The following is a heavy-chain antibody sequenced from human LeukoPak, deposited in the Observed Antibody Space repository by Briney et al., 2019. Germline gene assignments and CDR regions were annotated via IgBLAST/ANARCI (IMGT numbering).Heavy chain of an antibody. D-gene: IGHD4-17*01. CDR1: GFTFSTYA. Sequence: PGGSLRLSCAASGFTFSTYAMHWVRQAPGRGLAWVAVILYDGSNQYYADSVKGRFTISRDNSRNTLYLQMNSLKVEDTAVYYCARDFRDYRDYVAYFDSWGQGTLVTVSS. V-gene: IGHV3-30-3*01. CDR2: ILYDGSNQ. CDR3: ARDFRDYRDYVAYFDS. J-gene: IGHJ4*02.